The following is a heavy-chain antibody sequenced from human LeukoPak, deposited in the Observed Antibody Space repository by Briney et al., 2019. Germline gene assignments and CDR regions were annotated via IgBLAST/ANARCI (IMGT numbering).Heavy chain of an antibody. CDR1: GFTFSSYA. D-gene: IGHD6-13*01. V-gene: IGHV3-48*02. CDR2: ISSSSSTI. Sequence: GGSLRLSCAASGFTFSSYAMSWVRQAPGKGLEWVSYISSSSSTIYYADSVKGRFTISRDNAKNSLYLQMNSLRDEDTAVYYCARAIGSSWVQKRFDYWGQGTLVTVSS. CDR3: ARAIGSSWVQKRFDY. J-gene: IGHJ4*02.